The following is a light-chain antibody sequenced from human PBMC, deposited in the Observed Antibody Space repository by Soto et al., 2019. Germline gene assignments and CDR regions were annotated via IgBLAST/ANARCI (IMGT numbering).Light chain of an antibody. CDR3: SSKRGSTRV. Sequence: QSALTQPASVSGSPGQTITISCTGTSSNVGGYDYVSWHQQHPGKAPKLMIYDVSKRPSGVSNRFSGSKSGNTASLTISGLQAEDEADYYCSSKRGSTRVFGTGTKLTVL. CDR1: SSNVGGYDY. J-gene: IGLJ1*01. CDR2: DVS. V-gene: IGLV2-14*01.